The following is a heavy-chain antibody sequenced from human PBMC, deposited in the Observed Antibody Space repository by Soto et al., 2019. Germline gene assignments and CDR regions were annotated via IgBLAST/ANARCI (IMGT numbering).Heavy chain of an antibody. Sequence: QVQLQESGPGLVKASQTLSLTCTVSGGSISSGGYYWSWIRQHPGKGLEWIGCIYNSGSTYYNPSIKRCVTISADTSKNQFSMKLSSVTAADTAVYYCARDPAPWGQGTLVTVSS. CDR1: GGSISSGGYY. V-gene: IGHV4-31*03. CDR3: ARDPAP. CDR2: IYNSGST. J-gene: IGHJ5*02.